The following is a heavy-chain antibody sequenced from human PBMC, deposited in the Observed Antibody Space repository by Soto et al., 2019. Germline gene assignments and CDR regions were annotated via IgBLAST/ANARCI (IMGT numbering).Heavy chain of an antibody. CDR3: ATDRTPLRFLDHHCFDP. V-gene: IGHV1-24*01. D-gene: IGHD3-3*01. J-gene: IGHJ5*02. CDR2: FDPEDGET. Sequence: ASVKVSCKVSGYTLTELSMHWVRQAPGKGLEWMGGFDPEDGETIYAQKFQGRVTMTEDTSTDTAYMELSSLRSEDTAVYYCATDRTPLRFLDHHCFDPRGQGTLVTVSS. CDR1: GYTLTELS.